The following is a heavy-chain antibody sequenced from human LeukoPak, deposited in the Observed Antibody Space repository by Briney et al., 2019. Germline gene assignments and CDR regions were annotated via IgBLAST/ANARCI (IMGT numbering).Heavy chain of an antibody. CDR1: GYTFTGYY. CDR2: INPNSGGT. D-gene: IGHD3-9*01. CDR3: AREDVLRYFDWLYTRRNYFDY. Sequence: ASVKVSCKASGYTFTGYYMHWVRQAPGQGLEWMGWINPNSGGTNYAQKFQGRVTMTRDTSISTAYMELSRLRSDDTAVYYCAREDVLRYFDWLYTRRNYFDYWGQGTLVTVSS. V-gene: IGHV1-2*02. J-gene: IGHJ4*02.